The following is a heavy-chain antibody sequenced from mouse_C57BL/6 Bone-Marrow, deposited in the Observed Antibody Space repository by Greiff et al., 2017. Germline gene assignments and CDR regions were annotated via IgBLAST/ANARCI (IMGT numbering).Heavy chain of an antibody. Sequence: QVQLQQSGPELVKPGASVKLSCKASGYTFTSYDINWVKQRPGQGLEWIGWIYPRDGSTKYNEKLKGKAKLTVDTSSRTAYMELHSLTSEDSAVYCCARLEFDGSSGDWYFDVWGTGTTVTVSS. CDR1: GYTFTSYD. CDR2: IYPRDGST. CDR3: ARLEFDGSSGDWYFDV. V-gene: IGHV1-85*01. J-gene: IGHJ1*03. D-gene: IGHD1-1*01.